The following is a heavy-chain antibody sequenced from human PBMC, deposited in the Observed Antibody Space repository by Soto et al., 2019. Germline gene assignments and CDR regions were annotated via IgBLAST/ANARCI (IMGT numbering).Heavy chain of an antibody. CDR2: INPSGGST. Sequence: ASVKVSCKASGYTFTSYYMRWVRQAPGQGLEWMGIINPSGGSTSYAQKFQGRVTMTRDTSTSTVYMELSSLRSEDTAVYYCARDHEEYYDFWSGYYSPSYYYGMDVWGQGTTVTVS. V-gene: IGHV1-46*01. J-gene: IGHJ6*02. D-gene: IGHD3-3*01. CDR1: GYTFTSYY. CDR3: ARDHEEYYDFWSGYYSPSYYYGMDV.